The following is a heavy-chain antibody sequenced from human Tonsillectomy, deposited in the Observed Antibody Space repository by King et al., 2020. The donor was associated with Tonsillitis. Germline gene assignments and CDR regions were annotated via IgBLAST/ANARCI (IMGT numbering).Heavy chain of an antibody. V-gene: IGHV3-11*06. CDR2: ISSSSSYT. CDR3: ARVEGGAASDVFDI. Sequence: HVQLVESGGGLVKPGGSLRLSCAASGFTFSDYYMSWIRQAPGKGLEWVSYISSSSSYTNYADSVKGRFTISRDNAKNSLYLQMNSLRAEDTAVYYCARVEGGAASDVFDIWGQGTMVTVPS. D-gene: IGHD4-17*01. CDR1: GFTFSDYY. J-gene: IGHJ3*02.